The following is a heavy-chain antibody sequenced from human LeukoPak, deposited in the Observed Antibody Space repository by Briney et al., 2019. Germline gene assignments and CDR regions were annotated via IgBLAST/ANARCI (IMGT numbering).Heavy chain of an antibody. CDR1: GGSISSYY. D-gene: IGHD3-10*01. Sequence: SETLSLTCTVSGGSISSYYWSWIRQPPGKGLEWIGYIYYSGSTNYNPSLKSRVTISVDTSKNQFSLKLSSVTAADTAVYYCARGVSLLWFGDVRRFDPWGQGTLVTVSS. V-gene: IGHV4-59*01. J-gene: IGHJ5*02. CDR2: IYYSGST. CDR3: ARGVSLLWFGDVRRFDP.